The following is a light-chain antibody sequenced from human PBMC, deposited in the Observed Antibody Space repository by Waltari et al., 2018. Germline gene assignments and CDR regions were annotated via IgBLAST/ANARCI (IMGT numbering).Light chain of an antibody. Sequence: DIQMTQSPSSVSASVGDRVTITCRASQDITNHLAWFQQKPGKAPKSLISAASSLQSGVPSKLSGGGSGTDFTLTISSLQPEDFGTYYCQQYHSYPPTFGQGTKVEIK. CDR1: QDITNH. V-gene: IGKV1-16*02. CDR2: AAS. J-gene: IGKJ1*01. CDR3: QQYHSYPPT.